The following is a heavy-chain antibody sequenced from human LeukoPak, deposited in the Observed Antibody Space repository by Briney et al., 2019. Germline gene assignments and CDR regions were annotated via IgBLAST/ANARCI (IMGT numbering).Heavy chain of an antibody. Sequence: GGSLRLSCAASGFTVSSNYMSWVRQAPGKGLEWVSAITSAGAPRYADSVKGRFTISRDNSKNTLYLQMNSLRAEDTAQYFCARDPNGDYIGAFEFWGQGTGVTVSS. D-gene: IGHD4-17*01. CDR1: GFTVSSNY. CDR3: ARDPNGDYIGAFEF. CDR2: ITSAGAP. J-gene: IGHJ3*01. V-gene: IGHV3-53*01.